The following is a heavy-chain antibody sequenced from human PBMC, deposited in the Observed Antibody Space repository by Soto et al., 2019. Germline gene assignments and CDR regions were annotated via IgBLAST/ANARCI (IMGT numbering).Heavy chain of an antibody. V-gene: IGHV3-49*05. J-gene: IGHJ4*02. D-gene: IGHD6-19*01. CDR3: TRVTRVAVAGTSDY. CDR1: GFTFGEYA. CDR2: IRSKAYGGTT. Sequence: NPGGSLRLSCTASGFTFGEYAMSWFRQAPGKGLEWVGFIRSKAYGGTTEYAASVKGRFTISRDDSKSIAYLQMNSLKTEDTAVYYCTRVTRVAVAGTSDYWGQGTLVTGSS.